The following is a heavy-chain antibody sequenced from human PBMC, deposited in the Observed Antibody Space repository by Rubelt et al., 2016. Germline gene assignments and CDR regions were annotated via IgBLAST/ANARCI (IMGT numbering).Heavy chain of an antibody. CDR2: MKGDGEI. D-gene: IGHD3-22*01. J-gene: IGHJ4*02. CDR3: ARDFRSNNGIYYSDY. CDR1: GFTFCTYF. Sequence: EVQLVEYGGGLVQPGGSLSLSCAASGFTFCTYFMSWVRQAPGKGLEWVANMKGDGEIFYADSMKGRFTISGDNAKNLVYLRMKSLRAEDTAVYYCARDFRSNNGIYYSDYGGQGTLVTVSS. V-gene: IGHV3-7*01.